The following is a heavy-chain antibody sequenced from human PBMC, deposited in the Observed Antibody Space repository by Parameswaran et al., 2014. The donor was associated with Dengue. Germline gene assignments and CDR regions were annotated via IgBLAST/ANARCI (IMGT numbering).Heavy chain of an antibody. D-gene: IGHD2/OR15-2a*01. Sequence: WIRQPPGKGLEWVAVISYDGSNKYYADSVKGRFTISRDNSKNTLYLQMNSLRAEDTAVYYCARDYFSNWFDPWGQGTLVTVSS. J-gene: IGHJ5*02. CDR3: ARDYFSNWFDP. CDR2: ISYDGSNK. V-gene: IGHV3-30-3*01.